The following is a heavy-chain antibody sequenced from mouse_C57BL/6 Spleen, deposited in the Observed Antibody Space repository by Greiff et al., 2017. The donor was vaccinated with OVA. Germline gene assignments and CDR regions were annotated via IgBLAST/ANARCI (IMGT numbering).Heavy chain of an antibody. Sequence: VKLVESGPGLVAPSQSLSITCTVSGFSLTSYGVHWVRQPPGKGLEWLVVIWSDGSTTYNSALKSRLSISKDNSKSQVFLKMNSLQTDDTAMYYCARHGDYGSSYYFDYWGQGTTLTVSS. CDR1: GFSLTSYG. V-gene: IGHV2-6-1*01. CDR3: ARHGDYGSSYYFDY. D-gene: IGHD1-1*01. J-gene: IGHJ2*01. CDR2: IWSDGST.